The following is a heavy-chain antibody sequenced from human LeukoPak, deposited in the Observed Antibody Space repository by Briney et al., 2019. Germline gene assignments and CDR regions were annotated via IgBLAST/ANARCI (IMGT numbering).Heavy chain of an antibody. CDR2: IYTSGST. J-gene: IGHJ4*01. CDR3: ASPDYGSGSN. Sequence: TLSLTCTVSGGSISSGSYYWSWIRQPAGKGLEWIGRIYTSGSTNYNPSLKSRVTISVDTSKNQFSLKLSSVTAADTAVYYCASPDYGSGSNWGQGTLVTVSS. CDR1: GGSISSGSYY. D-gene: IGHD3-10*01. V-gene: IGHV4-61*02.